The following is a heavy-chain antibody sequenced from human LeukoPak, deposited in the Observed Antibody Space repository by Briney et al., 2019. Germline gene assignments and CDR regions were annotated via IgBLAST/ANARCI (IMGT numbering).Heavy chain of an antibody. CDR2: ISGSGGST. CDR1: GFTFSSYG. D-gene: IGHD2-2*01. V-gene: IGHV3-23*01. J-gene: IGHJ4*02. Sequence: GGTLGLSCAASGFTFSSYGMSWVRQAPGKGLEWVSAISGSGGSTYYADSVKGRFTISRDNSKNTLYLQMNSLRAEDTAVYYCAKDGPVNIVVVPAACSFDYWGQGTLVTVSS. CDR3: AKDGPVNIVVVPAACSFDY.